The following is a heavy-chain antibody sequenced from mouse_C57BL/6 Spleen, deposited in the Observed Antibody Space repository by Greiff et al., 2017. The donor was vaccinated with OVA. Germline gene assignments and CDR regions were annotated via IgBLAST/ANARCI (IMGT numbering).Heavy chain of an antibody. J-gene: IGHJ3*01. CDR3: ARAGIAWFAY. V-gene: IGHV3-1*01. CDR1: GYSITSGYD. Sequence: EVQVVESGPGMVKPSQSLSLTCTVTGYSITSGYDWHWIRHFPGNKLEWMGYISYSGSTNYNPSLKSRISITHDTSKNHFFLKLNSVTTEDTATYYCARAGIAWFAYWGQGTLVTVSA. CDR2: ISYSGST.